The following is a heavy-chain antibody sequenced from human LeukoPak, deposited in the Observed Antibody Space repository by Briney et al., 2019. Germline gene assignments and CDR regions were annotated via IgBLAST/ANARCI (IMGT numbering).Heavy chain of an antibody. CDR2: INPSGGST. Sequence: ASVKVSCKTSGYTFTSYYMHWVRQAPGQGLEWMGIINPSGGSTSYAQKFQGRVTMTRDTSTSTVYMELSSLRSEDTAVYYCAGERGGHYYDYWGQGTLVTVSS. V-gene: IGHV1-46*01. D-gene: IGHD3-16*01. J-gene: IGHJ4*02. CDR1: GYTFTSYY. CDR3: AGERGGHYYDY.